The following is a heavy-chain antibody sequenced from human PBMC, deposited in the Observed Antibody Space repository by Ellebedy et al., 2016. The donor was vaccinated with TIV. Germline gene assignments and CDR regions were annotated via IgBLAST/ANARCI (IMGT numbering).Heavy chain of an antibody. CDR2: INHSGST. V-gene: IGHV4-34*01. CDR3: ASGGWSGDRYFFDY. D-gene: IGHD3-3*01. Sequence: SETLSLXXAVYRGSFSGHYWTWIRQPPGKGLEWIGEINHSGSTNYNPSLKSRVTMSVDTSKNQFSLRLSSVTAADTAVYYCASGGWSGDRYFFDYWGQGTLVTVSS. CDR1: RGSFSGHY. J-gene: IGHJ4*02.